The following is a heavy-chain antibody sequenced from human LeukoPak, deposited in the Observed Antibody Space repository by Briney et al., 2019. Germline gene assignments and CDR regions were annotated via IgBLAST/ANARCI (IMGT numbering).Heavy chain of an antibody. D-gene: IGHD3-10*01. Sequence: GGSLRLSCAASGFTFSGHSLNRVRQAPGKGLEWISSISGSGTYIFYADSVKGRFTISRDNAKNSLYLQMNGLRAEDTAVYYCVRSRSTWFGEILAAFDVWGQGTMVAISS. CDR3: VRSRSTWFGEILAAFDV. J-gene: IGHJ3*01. CDR1: GFTFSGHS. CDR2: ISGSGTYI. V-gene: IGHV3-21*01.